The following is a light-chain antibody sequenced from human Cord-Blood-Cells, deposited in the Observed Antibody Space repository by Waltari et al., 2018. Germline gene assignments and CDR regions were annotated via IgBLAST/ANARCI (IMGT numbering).Light chain of an antibody. CDR1: SSNIGRNT. CDR2: SNN. CDR3: ASWDDSLNGHV. Sequence: QSVLTQPPSASGTPVQRVTISCSGSSSNIGRNTVNWYQQLPGTAPKLLIYSNNQRPSGVPDRFSGSKSGTSASLAISGLQSEDEADYYCASWDDSLNGHVFGTGTKVTVL. J-gene: IGLJ1*01. V-gene: IGLV1-44*01.